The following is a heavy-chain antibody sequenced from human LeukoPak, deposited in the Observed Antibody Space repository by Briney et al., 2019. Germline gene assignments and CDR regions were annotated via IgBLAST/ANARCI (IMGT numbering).Heavy chain of an antibody. D-gene: IGHD4-17*01. Sequence: ASVRVSCKASGHVFTSYGISWVRQAPGQGLEWMGWISSHTGDTRYAQRFQDRVTMTTDISTTTAYLDLRSLRFDGTAVYYCARDVRRLQLSTYFFDFWGQGTLVSVSS. CDR2: ISSHTGDT. CDR1: GHVFTSYG. V-gene: IGHV1-18*01. CDR3: ARDVRRLQLSTYFFDF. J-gene: IGHJ4*02.